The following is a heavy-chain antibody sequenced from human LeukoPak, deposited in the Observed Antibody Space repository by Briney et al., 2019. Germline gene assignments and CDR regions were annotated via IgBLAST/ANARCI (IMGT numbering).Heavy chain of an antibody. CDR2: IEQDGSEK. Sequence: SGGSLRLSCAASGFTFSNYWLTWVRQAPGQGLEWVANIEQDGSEKHYVDSVKGRFTISRDNAKNSLYLQMNSLRAEDTAVYYCARGWPGIVATINYWGQGTLVTVSS. CDR1: GFTFSNYW. J-gene: IGHJ4*02. CDR3: ARGWPGIVATINY. V-gene: IGHV3-7*01. D-gene: IGHD5-12*01.